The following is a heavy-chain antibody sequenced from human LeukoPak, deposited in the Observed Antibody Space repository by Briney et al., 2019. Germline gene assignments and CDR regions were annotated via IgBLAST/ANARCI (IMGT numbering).Heavy chain of an antibody. CDR1: GGSISSYY. Sequence: SSETLSLTCTVSGGSISSYYWSWIRQPPGKGLEWIGYIYYSGSTNYNPSLKSRVTISVDTSKNQFSLKLSSVTAADTAVYYCARPPSMVRGVHLFGYDYWGQGTLVTVSS. CDR3: ARPPSMVRGVHLFGYDY. J-gene: IGHJ4*02. CDR2: IYYSGST. D-gene: IGHD3-10*01. V-gene: IGHV4-59*01.